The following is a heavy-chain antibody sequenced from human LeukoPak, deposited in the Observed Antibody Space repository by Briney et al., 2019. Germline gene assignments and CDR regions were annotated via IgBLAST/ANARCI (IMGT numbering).Heavy chain of an antibody. V-gene: IGHV4-61*02. CDR3: ARGPPFDY. CDR2: IYTSGST. J-gene: IGHJ4*02. Sequence: SETLSLTCTVSGGSISSGSYYWSWIRQPAGKGQEWIGRIYTSGSTNYNPSLKSRVTISVDTSKNQFSLKLSSVTAADTAVYYCARGPPFDYWGQGTLVTVSS. CDR1: GGSISSGSYY.